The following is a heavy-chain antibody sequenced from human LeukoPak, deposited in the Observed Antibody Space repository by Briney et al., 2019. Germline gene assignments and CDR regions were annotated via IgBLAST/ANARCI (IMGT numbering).Heavy chain of an antibody. CDR2: ISGSGGST. V-gene: IGHV3-23*01. J-gene: IGHJ4*02. D-gene: IGHD6-13*01. CDR1: GFTFDDYA. CDR3: AKLGKRIAGD. Sequence: TGGSLRLSCAASGFTFDDYAMHWVRQAPGKGLEWVSAISGSGGSTYYADSVKGRFTISRDNSKNTLYLQMNSLRAEDTAVYYCAKLGKRIAGDWGQGTLVTVSS.